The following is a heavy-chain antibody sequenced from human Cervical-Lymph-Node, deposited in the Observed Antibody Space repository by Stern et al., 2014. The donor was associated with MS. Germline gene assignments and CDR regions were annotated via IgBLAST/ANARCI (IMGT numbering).Heavy chain of an antibody. CDR3: GKDLHYWSADA. D-gene: IGHD1-1*01. J-gene: IGHJ5*02. Sequence: VQLQESGGNLVQPGGSLRLSCVASGFAFRNFAMTWVRPAPGKGLEWISGSGSDGATHFAESVQGRFALSRDNSKNTLYLYMNSLRAEDTAVYYCGKDLHYWSADAWGQGTLVTVAS. V-gene: IGHV3-23*01. CDR2: SGSDGAT. CDR1: GFAFRNFA.